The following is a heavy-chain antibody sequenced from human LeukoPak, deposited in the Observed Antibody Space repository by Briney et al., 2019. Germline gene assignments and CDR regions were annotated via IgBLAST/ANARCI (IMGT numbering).Heavy chain of an antibody. CDR3: ARSLVRGVNLSYFDY. D-gene: IGHD3-10*01. Sequence: GASVKVSCKASGYTFTSYYMHWVRQAPGQGLEWMGWINPNSGGTNYAQKFQGRVTMTRDTSISTAYMELSRLRSDDTAVYYCARSLVRGVNLSYFDYWGQGTLVTVSS. J-gene: IGHJ4*02. CDR2: INPNSGGT. CDR1: GYTFTSYY. V-gene: IGHV1-2*02.